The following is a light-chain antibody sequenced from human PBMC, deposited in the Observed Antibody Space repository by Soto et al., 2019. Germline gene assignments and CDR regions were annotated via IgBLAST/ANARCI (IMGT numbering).Light chain of an antibody. Sequence: NFMLTQPHSVSESPGKTVTISCTRSSGSIASNYVQWYQLRPGSAPTTVIYEDNQRPSGVPHRFSGSIDSSSNSASLTISGLKAEDEADYYCQSFDISTVVFGGGTKVTVL. CDR2: EDN. J-gene: IGLJ2*01. CDR3: QSFDISTVV. CDR1: SGSIASNY. V-gene: IGLV6-57*04.